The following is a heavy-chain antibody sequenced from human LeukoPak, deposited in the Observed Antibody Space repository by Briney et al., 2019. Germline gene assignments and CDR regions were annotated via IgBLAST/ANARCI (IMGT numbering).Heavy chain of an antibody. CDR3: ARPRYDSSGSYFDY. CDR2: ISGSSSYI. J-gene: IGHJ4*02. V-gene: IGHV3-21*01. CDR1: GFTFSRHN. D-gene: IGHD3-22*01. Sequence: GGSLRLSCAASGFTFSRHNMNWVRQAPGKGLEWVSSISGSSSYIYYADSVRGRFTISRDNAKNSLYLQMNSLRAEDTAVYYCARPRYDSSGSYFDYWGQGTLVTVSS.